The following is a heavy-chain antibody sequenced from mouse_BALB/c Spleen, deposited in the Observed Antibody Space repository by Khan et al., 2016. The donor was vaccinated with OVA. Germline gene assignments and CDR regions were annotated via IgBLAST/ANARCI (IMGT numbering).Heavy chain of an antibody. V-gene: IGHV9-3-1*01. CDR2: INTYTGEP. D-gene: IGHD1-1*01. CDR3: ARPLPFSYVIGN. Sequence: QIQLVQSGPELKKPGETVTISCKASGHTFTKYGMNWVKQAPGKGLKWMGWINTYTGEPTYADDFNGRFAFSLETSASTAYLQINTLKNEDTATYFCARPLPFSYVIGNLGSGTSSTVSS. J-gene: IGHJ4*01. CDR1: GHTFTKYG.